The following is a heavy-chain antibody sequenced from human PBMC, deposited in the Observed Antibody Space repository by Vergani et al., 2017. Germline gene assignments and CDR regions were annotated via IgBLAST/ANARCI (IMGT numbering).Heavy chain of an antibody. CDR2: IFYSGTT. CDR3: ARVDTQVPATSHFYYMDV. J-gene: IGHJ6*03. V-gene: IGHV4-31*03. CDR1: GASISSGDHC. D-gene: IGHD6-25*01. Sequence: QVQLQESGPGLVKPSQTLSLTCTVSGASISSGDHCWTWIRQRPGKGLEWIGYIFYSGTTYDNPSLRSRLTISVDTSQNQFSLKLRSVTAADTAVYYCARVDTQVPATSHFYYMDVWGKGTTVVVSS.